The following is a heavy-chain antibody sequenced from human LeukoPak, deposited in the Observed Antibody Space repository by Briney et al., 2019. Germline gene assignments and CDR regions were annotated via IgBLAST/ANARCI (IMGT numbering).Heavy chain of an antibody. CDR2: INYSGST. CDR1: GGSISSYY. D-gene: IGHD3-3*01. V-gene: IGHV4-59*01. Sequence: SETLSLTCTVSGGSISSYYWSWIRQPPGKGLEWIGYINYSGSTNYNPSLKSRVTISVDTSKNQFSLKLSSVTAADTAVYYCARGVTIFGVVYAFDIWGQGTMVTVSS. CDR3: ARGVTIFGVVYAFDI. J-gene: IGHJ3*02.